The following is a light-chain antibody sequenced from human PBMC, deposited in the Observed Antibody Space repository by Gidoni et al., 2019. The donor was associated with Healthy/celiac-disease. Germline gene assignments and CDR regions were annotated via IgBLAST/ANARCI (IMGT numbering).Light chain of an antibody. V-gene: IGLV2-8*01. CDR3: SSYAGSNFVV. CDR2: EVS. Sequence: SPLTPPPPASASPGPSVTLSCTGTSSDVGGYNYVSLYQQHPGKAPKLMIYEVSKRPSGVPDRFSGSKSGNTASLTVAGLQAEDEADYYCSSYAGSNFVVFGGGTKLTVL. CDR1: SSDVGGYNY. J-gene: IGLJ2*01.